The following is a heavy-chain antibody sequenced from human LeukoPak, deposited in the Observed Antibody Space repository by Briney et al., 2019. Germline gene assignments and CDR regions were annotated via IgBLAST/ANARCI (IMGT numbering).Heavy chain of an antibody. Sequence: PGGSLRLSCAVSGFTFSSYRMSWVRQAPGKGLEWVGRIKSKTDGGTTDYAAPVKGRFTISRDDSKNTLYLQMNSLKTEDTAVYYCTTWIQLPAFFDYWGQGTLVTVSS. CDR3: TTWIQLPAFFDY. J-gene: IGHJ4*02. CDR1: GFTFSSYR. V-gene: IGHV3-15*01. CDR2: IKSKTDGGTT. D-gene: IGHD5-18*01.